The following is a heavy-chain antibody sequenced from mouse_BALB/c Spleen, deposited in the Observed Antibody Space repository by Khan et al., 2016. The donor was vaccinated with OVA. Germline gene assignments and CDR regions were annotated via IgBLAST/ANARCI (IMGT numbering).Heavy chain of an antibody. CDR3: AGQPYWNYSSMDY. V-gene: IGHV2-6-1*01. CDR1: GFSLTNYG. D-gene: IGHD2-10*01. CDR2: IWRDGST. Sequence: QVQLKQSGPGLAAPSQSLSITCTISGFSLTNYGIHWVRQPPGKGLEWLVVIWRDGSTTYNSDLKSRLTISKDNSKSQVFLKINSLQTADTDMYLCAGQPYWNYSSMDYWGQGTSVTVSS. J-gene: IGHJ4*01.